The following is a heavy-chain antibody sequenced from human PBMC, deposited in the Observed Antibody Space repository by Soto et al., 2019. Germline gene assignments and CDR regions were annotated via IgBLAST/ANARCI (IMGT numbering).Heavy chain of an antibody. V-gene: IGHV4-59*01. CDR1: GGSISSYY. CDR2: IYYSGST. J-gene: IGHJ5*02. Sequence: QVQLQESGPGLVKPSETLSLTCTVSGGSISSYYWTWIRQPPGKGLEWIGYIYYSGSTYHNPSLKSRVTISVDISKNQFSLKLSSVTAADTAVYYCARVNDFWTGYYPTNWFDPWGQGTLVTVSS. CDR3: ARVNDFWTGYYPTNWFDP. D-gene: IGHD3-3*01.